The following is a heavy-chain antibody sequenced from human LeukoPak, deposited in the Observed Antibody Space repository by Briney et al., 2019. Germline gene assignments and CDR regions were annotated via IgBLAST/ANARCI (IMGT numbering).Heavy chain of an antibody. V-gene: IGHV4-34*01. CDR2: INHSGST. CDR1: GGSFSGYY. D-gene: IGHD1-1*01. J-gene: IGHJ4*02. Sequence: SETLSLTCAVYGGSFSGYYWSWIRQPPGKGLEWIGEINHSGSTNYTPSLKSRVTISVDTPKNQFSLKLSSVTAADTAVYYCARGLTNWNYLDYWGQGTLVTVSS. CDR3: ARGLTNWNYLDY.